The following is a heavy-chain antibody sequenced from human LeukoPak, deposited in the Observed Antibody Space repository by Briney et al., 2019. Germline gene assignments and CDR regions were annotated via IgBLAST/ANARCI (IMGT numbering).Heavy chain of an antibody. V-gene: IGHV1-18*01. CDR2: ISAYNGNT. D-gene: IGHD3-10*01. CDR1: GYTFTSYG. Sequence: ASVKVSCKASGYTFTSYGISWVRQAPGQGLEWMGWISAYNGNTNYAQKLQGRVTMTTDTSTSTAYMELRSLRSDDTAVYYCAREDRLFRGAKIGLDYWGQGTLVTVSS. CDR3: AREDRLFRGAKIGLDY. J-gene: IGHJ4*02.